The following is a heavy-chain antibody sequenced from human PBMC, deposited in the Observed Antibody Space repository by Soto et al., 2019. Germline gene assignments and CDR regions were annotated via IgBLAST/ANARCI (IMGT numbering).Heavy chain of an antibody. V-gene: IGHV3-9*01. CDR3: AKDGRYYYYGMDV. J-gene: IGHJ6*02. CDR2: ISWNSGSI. Sequence: EVQLVESGGXLVXXXXXLRLSCAASGFTFDDYAMHWVRQAPGKGLEWVSGISWNSGSIGYADSVKGRFTISRDKAKNSLNLQRNSLRAEDTALYYCAKDGRYYYYGMDVWGQGTTVTVSS. CDR1: GFTFDDYA.